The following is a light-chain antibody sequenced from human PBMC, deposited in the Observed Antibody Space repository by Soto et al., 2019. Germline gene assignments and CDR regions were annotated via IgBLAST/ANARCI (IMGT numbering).Light chain of an antibody. CDR1: QSVTSNY. Sequence: EIVMTQSPGTLSLSPGERATLSCRASQSVTSNYLAWYQQKPGQAPRLLIYGVSSRATGIPDRFSGSGSGTDFTLIISRLEPEDFAVYYCQQYGISPRTFGQGTKVDIK. J-gene: IGKJ1*01. CDR2: GVS. CDR3: QQYGISPRT. V-gene: IGKV3-20*01.